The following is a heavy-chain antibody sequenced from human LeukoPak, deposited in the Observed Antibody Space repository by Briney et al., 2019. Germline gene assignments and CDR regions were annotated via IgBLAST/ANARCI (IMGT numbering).Heavy chain of an antibody. V-gene: IGHV1-2*02. J-gene: IGHJ4*02. D-gene: IGHD5-18*01. CDR3: ARDLNTASLYY. Sequence: ASVKVSCKASGYTFTGYYIYWVRQAPGQGLEWMGWISPNSGGTNYAQKFQGRVTMTRDTSISTAYMELSRLRSDDTAVYYCARDLNTASLYYWGQGTLVTVSS. CDR1: GYTFTGYY. CDR2: ISPNSGGT.